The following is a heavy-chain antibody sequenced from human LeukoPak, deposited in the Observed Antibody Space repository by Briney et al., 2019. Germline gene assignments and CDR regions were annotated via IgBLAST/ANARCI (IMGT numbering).Heavy chain of an antibody. CDR2: IYYSGST. CDR1: GGSFSGYY. CDR3: ARDRSRAFDI. D-gene: IGHD1-26*01. Sequence: SETLSLTCAVYGGSFSGYYWSWIRQHPGKGLEWIGYIYYSGSTYYNPSLKSRVTISVDTSKNQFSLKLSSVTAADTAVYYCARDRSRAFDIWGQGTMVTVSS. V-gene: IGHV4-31*11. J-gene: IGHJ3*02.